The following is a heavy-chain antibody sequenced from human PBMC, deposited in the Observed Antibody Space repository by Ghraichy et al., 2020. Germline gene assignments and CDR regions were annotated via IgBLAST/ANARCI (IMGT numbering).Heavy chain of an antibody. CDR3: ARRSTVLSTGWYFDL. CDR1: GGSIRSSSYY. J-gene: IGHJ2*01. V-gene: IGHV4-39*01. D-gene: IGHD4/OR15-4a*01. Sequence: TLSLTCTVSGGSIRSSSYYWACIRQPPGKRLEFIGTIYYTGSTYYSPSLKSRVTISVDSSKNQLSLHLSSVTAADTALYSFARRSTVLSTGWYFDLWGRGTLVTVSS. CDR2: IYYTGST.